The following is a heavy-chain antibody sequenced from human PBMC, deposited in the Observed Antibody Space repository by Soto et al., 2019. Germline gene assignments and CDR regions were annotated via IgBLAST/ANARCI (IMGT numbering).Heavy chain of an antibody. CDR3: ATTGYSYGSTFYFDY. V-gene: IGHV4-39*01. J-gene: IGHJ4*02. CDR2: IYYSGST. Sequence: QLQLQESGPGLVKPSETLSLTCTVSGDSISSSSYYWGWIRQPPGKGLEWIGSIYYSGSTYYNPSLKSRVTISVDTSKNQFSLKLSSVTAADTAVYYCATTGYSYGSTFYFDYWGQGTLVTVSS. CDR1: GDSISSSSYY. D-gene: IGHD5-18*01.